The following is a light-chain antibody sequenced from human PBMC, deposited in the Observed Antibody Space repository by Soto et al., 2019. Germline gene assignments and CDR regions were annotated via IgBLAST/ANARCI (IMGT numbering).Light chain of an antibody. CDR1: SSDVGFYNH. Sequence: QSVLTQPASVSGSPGQSITISCTGTSSDVGFYNHVSWYQQHPGKAPKLLIYEVNNRPSGVSHRFSGSKSGNTASLTISGLQAEDEADYYCSSFASTHTYVFGTGTKGTVL. CDR2: EVN. J-gene: IGLJ1*01. CDR3: SSFASTHTYV. V-gene: IGLV2-14*01.